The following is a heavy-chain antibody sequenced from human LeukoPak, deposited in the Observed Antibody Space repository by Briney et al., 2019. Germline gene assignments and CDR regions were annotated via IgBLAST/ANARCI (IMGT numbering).Heavy chain of an antibody. CDR1: GGSISSYY. J-gene: IGHJ4*02. CDR2: IYYSGST. V-gene: IGHV4-59*08. Sequence: AETLSLTCTVSGGSISSYYWSWIRQPPGKGLEWIGYIYYSGSTNYNPSLKSRVTISVDTSKNQFSLKLSSVTAADTAVYYCARHAATLWFGAYYFDYWGQGTLVTVSS. CDR3: ARHAATLWFGAYYFDY. D-gene: IGHD3-10*01.